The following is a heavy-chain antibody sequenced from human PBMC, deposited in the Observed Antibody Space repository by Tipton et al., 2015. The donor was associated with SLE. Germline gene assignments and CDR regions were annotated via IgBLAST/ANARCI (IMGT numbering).Heavy chain of an antibody. Sequence: TLSLTCTVSGGSISSGSDYWSWIRQPAGKGLEWIGHIYTSGTTNYNPSLMRRVTISVDMSKNQFSLNLRSVTAADTAVYYCAGNPGWYKTDYWGQGTLVTVSS. CDR3: AGNPGWYKTDY. V-gene: IGHV4-61*09. J-gene: IGHJ4*02. D-gene: IGHD6-19*01. CDR1: GGSISSGSDY. CDR2: IYTSGTT.